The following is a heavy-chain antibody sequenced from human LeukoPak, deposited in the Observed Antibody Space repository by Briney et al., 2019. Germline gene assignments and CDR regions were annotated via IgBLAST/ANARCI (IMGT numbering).Heavy chain of an antibody. D-gene: IGHD2-2*01. CDR2: INHSGST. Sequence: SETLSPTCAVYGGSFSGYYWSWIRQPPGKGLEWIGEINHSGSTNYNPSLKSRVTISVDTSKNQFSLKLSSVTAADTAVYYCARRPQCYIVVVPAALDVWGKGTTVTVSS. CDR1: GGSFSGYY. J-gene: IGHJ6*04. CDR3: ARRPQCYIVVVPAALDV. V-gene: IGHV4-34*01.